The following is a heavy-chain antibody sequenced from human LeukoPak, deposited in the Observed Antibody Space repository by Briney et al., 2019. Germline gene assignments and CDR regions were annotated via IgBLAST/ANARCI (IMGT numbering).Heavy chain of an antibody. CDR1: GFTLSSYG. CDR3: VRSRVAEQVVPAAITHY. Sequence: GGSLRLSCAASGFTLSSYGMHWVRQAPGKGLEWVAVISYDGSNKYYADSVKGRFTISRDNSKNTLYLQMNSLRAEDTAVYYCVRSRVAEQVVPAAITHYWGQGTLVTVSS. V-gene: IGHV3-30*03. D-gene: IGHD2-2*02. CDR2: ISYDGSNK. J-gene: IGHJ4*02.